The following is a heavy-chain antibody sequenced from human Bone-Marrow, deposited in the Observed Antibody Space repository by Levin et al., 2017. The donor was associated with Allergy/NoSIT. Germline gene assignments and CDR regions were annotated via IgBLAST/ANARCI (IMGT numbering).Heavy chain of an antibody. Sequence: QTGGSLRLSCAASGFIFSNHAMSWVRQAPEKGLEWVSVITSGGGTYYADSVKGRFTISRDNSKSTLYLQMNSLRSDDTAVYYCEKDPVYDATGYYTSNPAYYSDCWGQGTLVTVSS. J-gene: IGHJ4*02. D-gene: IGHD3-22*01. CDR1: GFIFSNHA. CDR3: EKDPVYDATGYYTSNPAYYSDC. V-gene: IGHV3-23*01. CDR2: ITSGGGT.